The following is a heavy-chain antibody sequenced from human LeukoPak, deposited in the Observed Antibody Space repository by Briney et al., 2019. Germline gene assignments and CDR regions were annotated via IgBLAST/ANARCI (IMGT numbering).Heavy chain of an antibody. CDR2: IYYSGST. Sequence: SETLSLTCTVSGGSINSSSYYWGWIRQPPGKGLEWIGSIYYSGSTYYNPSLKSRVTISVDTSKNQFSLKLSSVTAADTAVYYCAREVPDSSSWYAPLGYWGQGTLVTVSS. CDR3: AREVPDSSSWYAPLGY. V-gene: IGHV4-39*07. J-gene: IGHJ4*02. CDR1: GGSINSSSYY. D-gene: IGHD6-13*01.